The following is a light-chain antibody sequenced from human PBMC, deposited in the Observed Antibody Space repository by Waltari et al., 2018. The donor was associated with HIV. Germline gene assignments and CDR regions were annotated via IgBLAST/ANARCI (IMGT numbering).Light chain of an antibody. V-gene: IGKV2-30*01. Sequence: DVAMTQSPLSLPVTLGQPASIPCRSSQSLVYSDGYTYLDWIQQRPGRSPRRLSYEVSKRDSGVPDRFSGSGSGTNFTLKISRVEAEDVGIYYCMQGTHWPRTFGQGTKVEIK. J-gene: IGKJ1*01. CDR1: QSLVYSDGYTY. CDR3: MQGTHWPRT. CDR2: EVS.